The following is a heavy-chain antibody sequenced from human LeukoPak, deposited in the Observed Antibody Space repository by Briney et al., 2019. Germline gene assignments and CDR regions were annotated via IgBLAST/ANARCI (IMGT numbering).Heavy chain of an antibody. V-gene: IGHV3-30*18. Sequence: QPGGSLRLSCELSGVTFATSGMTWVRQAPGKGLEWVAVISYDGSNKYYADSVKGRFTISRDNSKNTLYLQMNSLRAEDTAVYYCAKLGIDGDAFDIWGQGTMVTVSS. J-gene: IGHJ3*02. D-gene: IGHD1-26*01. CDR1: GVTFATSG. CDR2: ISYDGSNK. CDR3: AKLGIDGDAFDI.